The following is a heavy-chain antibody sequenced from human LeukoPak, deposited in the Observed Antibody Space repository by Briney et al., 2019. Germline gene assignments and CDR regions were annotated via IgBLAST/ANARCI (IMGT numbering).Heavy chain of an antibody. CDR1: GGSISSSSYY. Sequence: NTSETLTLTCTVSGGSISSSSYYWGWIRQPPGKGLEWIGSISYSGSTYYNPSLKSRVTMSVDTSKNQFSLKLSTVTAADTAVYYCARSVRLYSSSWNWFDPWGQGTLVTVSS. CDR3: ARSVRLYSSSWNWFDP. D-gene: IGHD6-13*01. V-gene: IGHV4-39*07. CDR2: ISYSGST. J-gene: IGHJ5*02.